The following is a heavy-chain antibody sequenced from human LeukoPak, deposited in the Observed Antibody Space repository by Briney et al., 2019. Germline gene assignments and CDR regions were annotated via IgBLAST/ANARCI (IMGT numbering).Heavy chain of an antibody. CDR2: ISYDGSNK. D-gene: IGHD3-10*01. J-gene: IGHJ4*02. CDR1: GFTFSSYA. Sequence: GGSLRLSCAASGFTFSSYAMHWVRQAPGKGLEWVAVISYDGSNKYYADSVKGRFTISRDKSKNTLYLQMNSLRAEDTAVYYCASPPLWFGELRNTFDYWGQGTLVTVSS. CDR3: ASPPLWFGELRNTFDY. V-gene: IGHV3-30-3*01.